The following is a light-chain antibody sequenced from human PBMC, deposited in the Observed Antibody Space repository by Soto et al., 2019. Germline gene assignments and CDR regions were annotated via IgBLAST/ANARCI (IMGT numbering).Light chain of an antibody. CDR2: NTY. CDR1: QSIGNS. J-gene: IGKJ1*01. V-gene: IGKV3-15*01. CDR3: QQYNTWRRT. Sequence: EIVMTQSPATLSVSPGERATLSCRASQSIGNSLAWYQQKPGQAPRLLIYNTYTRATGVPASLSGSGSGTEFTLTITSMQSEDFAVYYCQQYNTWRRTFGQGTKVDIK.